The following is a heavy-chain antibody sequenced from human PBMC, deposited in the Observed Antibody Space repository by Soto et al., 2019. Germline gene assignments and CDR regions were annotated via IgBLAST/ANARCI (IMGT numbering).Heavy chain of an antibody. CDR2: INPNNGGT. J-gene: IGHJ6*03. D-gene: IGHD6-6*01. CDR1: GYSFTGNS. CDR3: ARVRQLVGYFYYYMDV. V-gene: IGHV1-2*04. Sequence: ASVKVSCKASGYSFTGNSMHWVRQAPGQGLEWMGWINPNNGGTNYAQRFRGWVTMTRDTSVSTAYMDLNRLKSDDTAVYYCARVRQLVGYFYYYMDVWGNGTTVTVSS.